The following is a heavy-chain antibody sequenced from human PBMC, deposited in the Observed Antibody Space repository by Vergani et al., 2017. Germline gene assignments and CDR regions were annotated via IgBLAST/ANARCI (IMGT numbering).Heavy chain of an antibody. CDR1: GYTFTSYG. V-gene: IGHV1-18*01. CDR3: ARDPRRIAAAGTNAFDI. D-gene: IGHD6-13*01. Sequence: QVQLVQSGAEVKKPGASVKVSCKASGYTFTSYGISWVRQAPGQGLEWMGWISAYNGNTNYAQKLQGRFTMTTDTSTSTAYMELRSLRSDDTAVYYCARDPRRIAAAGTNAFDIWGQGTMVTVSS. J-gene: IGHJ3*02. CDR2: ISAYNGNT.